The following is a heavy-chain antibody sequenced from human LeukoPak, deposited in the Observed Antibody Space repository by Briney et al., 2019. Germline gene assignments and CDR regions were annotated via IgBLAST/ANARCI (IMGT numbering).Heavy chain of an antibody. CDR3: ARVLGYCSGGSCFFQSRYYYYYYMDV. Sequence: SETLSLTCAVYGGSFSGYYWSWIRQPPGKGLEWIGEINHSGSTNYNPSLKSRVTISVDTSKNQFSLKLSSVTAADTAVYYCARVLGYCSGGSCFFQSRYYYYYYMDVWGKGTTVTVSS. CDR1: GGSFSGYY. D-gene: IGHD2-15*01. J-gene: IGHJ6*03. V-gene: IGHV4-34*01. CDR2: INHSGST.